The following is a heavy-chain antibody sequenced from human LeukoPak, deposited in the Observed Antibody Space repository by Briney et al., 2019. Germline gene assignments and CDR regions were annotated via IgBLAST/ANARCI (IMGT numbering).Heavy chain of an antibody. Sequence: SVTVSCKASGGTFSSYAISWVRQAAGQGLEWMGGIIPIFGTANYAQKFQGRVTITADKSTSTAYMELSSLRSEHTAVYYCTRDTTYCSSTSFYLGWFDPWGQGTLVSVSS. V-gene: IGHV1-69*06. J-gene: IGHJ5*02. D-gene: IGHD2-2*01. CDR1: GGTFSSYA. CDR2: IIPIFGTA. CDR3: TRDTTYCSSTSFYLGWFDP.